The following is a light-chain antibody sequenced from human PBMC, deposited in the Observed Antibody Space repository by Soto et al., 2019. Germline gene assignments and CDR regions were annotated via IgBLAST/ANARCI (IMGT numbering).Light chain of an antibody. J-gene: IGKJ1*01. CDR1: QSVNSY. Sequence: EIVLTQSPATLSLSPGERATLSCRASQSVNSYLAWYQQKPGQAPRLLIYDASNKATGIPARFSGSGSETDYTTPISSLEPEDFSVYYCHQHNNCPWTFGKGTKVEIK. CDR2: DAS. V-gene: IGKV3-11*01. CDR3: HQHNNCPWT.